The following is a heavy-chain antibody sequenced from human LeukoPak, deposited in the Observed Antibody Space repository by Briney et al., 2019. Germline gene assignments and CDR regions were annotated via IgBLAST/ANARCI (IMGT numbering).Heavy chain of an antibody. Sequence: GGSLRLSCAASGFTFSSYSMNWVRQAPGKGLDWVSAISSSSSYIYYADSVKGRFTISRDNAKNSLYLQMNSLRAEDTAVYYCAREDSGYDLPSWGQGTLVTVSS. J-gene: IGHJ4*02. CDR1: GFTFSSYS. CDR3: AREDSGYDLPS. D-gene: IGHD5-12*01. CDR2: ISSSSSYI. V-gene: IGHV3-21*01.